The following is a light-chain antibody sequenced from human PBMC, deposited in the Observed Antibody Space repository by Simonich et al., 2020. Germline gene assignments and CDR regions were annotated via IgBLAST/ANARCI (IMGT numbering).Light chain of an antibody. CDR1: QSVSSSY. CDR2: GAS. J-gene: IGKJ1*01. CDR3: QQYGSSPRT. V-gene: IGKV3-20*01. Sequence: EIVLTQSPGTLSLSPGERPTLSCRASQSVSSSYLAWYQQKPGQAPRLLSYGASSRATGIPDRFSGSGSGTDFTLTISRLEPEDFAVYYCQQYGSSPRTFGQGTKVEIK.